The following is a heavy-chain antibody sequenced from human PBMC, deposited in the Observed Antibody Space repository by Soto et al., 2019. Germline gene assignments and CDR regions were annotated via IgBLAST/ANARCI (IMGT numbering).Heavy chain of an antibody. Sequence: EVQLLESGGGLVQPGGSLRLSCAASGFTFSSYAMSWVRQAPGKGLEWVSAISGSGGSTYYADSVKGRFTISRDNSKNTPYLQMNSPRAEDTAVDYCAKGYRGMTMVRGVRGQKAWFDPWGQGTLVTVSS. CDR1: GFTFSSYA. V-gene: IGHV3-23*01. J-gene: IGHJ5*02. D-gene: IGHD3-10*01. CDR3: AKGYRGMTMVRGVRGQKAWFDP. CDR2: ISGSGGST.